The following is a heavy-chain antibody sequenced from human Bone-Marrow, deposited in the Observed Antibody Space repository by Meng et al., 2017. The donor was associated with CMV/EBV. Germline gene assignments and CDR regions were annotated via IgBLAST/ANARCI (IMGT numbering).Heavy chain of an antibody. Sequence: GSLRLSCTVSGGSISSSSYYWGWIRQPPGKGLEWIGSIYYSGSTYYNPSLKSRVTISVDTSKNQFSLKLSSVTAADTAVYYCARGTAENWFDPWGQGTLFTVSS. CDR1: GGSISSSSYY. J-gene: IGHJ5*02. V-gene: IGHV4-39*01. CDR2: IYYSGST. CDR3: ARGTAENWFDP.